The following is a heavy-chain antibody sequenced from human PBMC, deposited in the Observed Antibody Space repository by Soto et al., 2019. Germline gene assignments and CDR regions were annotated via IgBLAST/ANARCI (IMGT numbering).Heavy chain of an antibody. Sequence: PGGSLRLSCEASGFALSMYWMSWVRQAPGKGLQWVANINQDGSIQHYVDSVRGRFTVSRDNAKNSLFLQMNSLSAEDTAVYYCARLTETATTFGYWGHVTPVTVSS. V-gene: IGHV3-7*03. CDR2: INQDGSIQ. J-gene: IGHJ4*01. D-gene: IGHD1-1*01. CDR3: ARLTETATTFGY. CDR1: GFALSMYW.